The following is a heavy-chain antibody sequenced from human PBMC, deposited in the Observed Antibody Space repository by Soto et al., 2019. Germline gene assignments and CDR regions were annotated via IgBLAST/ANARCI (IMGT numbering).Heavy chain of an antibody. D-gene: IGHD5-12*01. V-gene: IGHV4-39*01. J-gene: IGHJ4*02. CDR3: ARHEGMATMEYYFDY. Sequence: QLQLQESGPGLVKPSETLSLTCTVSGGSIGSSRYYWGWIRQPPGKGLEWIGSIYSSGSTYYNPSLKSRLTISVDTSKNQLSLKLNSLTAADTAVYYCARHEGMATMEYYFDYWGQGTLVTVSS. CDR2: IYSSGST. CDR1: GGSIGSSRYY.